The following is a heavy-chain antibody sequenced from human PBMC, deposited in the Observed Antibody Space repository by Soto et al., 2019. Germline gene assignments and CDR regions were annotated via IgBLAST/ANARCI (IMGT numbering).Heavy chain of an antibody. Sequence: PGGSLRLSCVASGFTFSSYAMSWVRQAPGKGLEWVSAIIGTGGSTYYADSVKGRFTISRDNSKNTLYLQMNSLRAEDTAVFYCAKAPVPDYGAYGSCVFQNSGQGTLVTVSS. V-gene: IGHV3-23*01. CDR3: AKAPVPDYGAYGSCVFQN. CDR1: GFTFSSYA. J-gene: IGHJ1*01. CDR2: IIGTGGST. D-gene: IGHD4-17*01.